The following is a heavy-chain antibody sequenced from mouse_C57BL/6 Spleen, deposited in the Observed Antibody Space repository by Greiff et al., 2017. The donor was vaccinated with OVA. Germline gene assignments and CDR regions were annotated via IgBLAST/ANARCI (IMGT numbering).Heavy chain of an antibody. V-gene: IGHV2-5*01. D-gene: IGHD2-4*01. Sequence: QVQLQQSGPGLVQPSQSLSITCTVSGFSLTSSGVHWVRQSPGKGLEWLGVIWRGGSTDYNAAFMSRLSITKDNSKSQVFFKMNSLQADDTAIYYCAKNDYDGGYYAMDYWGQGTSVTVSS. CDR1: GFSLTSSG. CDR3: AKNDYDGGYYAMDY. J-gene: IGHJ4*01. CDR2: IWRGGST.